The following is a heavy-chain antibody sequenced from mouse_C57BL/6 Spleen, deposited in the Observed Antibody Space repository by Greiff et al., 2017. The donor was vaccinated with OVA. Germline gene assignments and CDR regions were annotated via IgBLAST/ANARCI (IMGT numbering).Heavy chain of an antibody. CDR2: ISNKANGYPT. D-gene: IGHD1-1*01. J-gene: IGHJ4*01. CDR3: ASPLLRSSYYYAMDY. Sequence: DVHLVESGGGLVQPGGSLSLSCAASGFTFTDYYMSWVRQPPGKALEWLGFISNKANGYPTEYSASVKGRFTISRDNSQSILYHQMNALRAEDSASYYCASPLLRSSYYYAMDYWGQGTSVTVSS. CDR1: GFTFTDYY. V-gene: IGHV7-3*01.